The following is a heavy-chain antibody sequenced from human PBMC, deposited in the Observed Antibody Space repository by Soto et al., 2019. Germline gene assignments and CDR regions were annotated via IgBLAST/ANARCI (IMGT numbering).Heavy chain of an antibody. V-gene: IGHV3-30*18. CDR3: AKSRTVVPAAYYMDV. J-gene: IGHJ6*03. CDR1: GFTFSSYG. Sequence: QVQLVESGGGVVQPGRSLRLSCAASGFTFSSYGMHWVRQAPGKGLEWVAVISYDGSNKYYADSVKGRFTISRDNSKNTLYLQMNSLRAEDTAVYYCAKSRTVVPAAYYMDVWGKGTTVTVSS. CDR2: ISYDGSNK. D-gene: IGHD2-2*01.